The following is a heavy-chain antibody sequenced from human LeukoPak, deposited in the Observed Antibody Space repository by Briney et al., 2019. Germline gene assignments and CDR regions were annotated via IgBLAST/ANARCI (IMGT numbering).Heavy chain of an antibody. CDR3: VRDFELGRFGP. CDR1: GFTFSDFS. CDR2: ISGSGRTI. V-gene: IGHV3-48*04. D-gene: IGHD3-9*01. J-gene: IGHJ5*02. Sequence: GGSLRLSCAASGFTFSDFSMNWVRQTPGKGLEWISYISGSGRTIYYADSVKGRFTISRDDLKNSLFLQMNSLRTDNTAVYYCVRDFELGRFGPWGQGTLVIVSS.